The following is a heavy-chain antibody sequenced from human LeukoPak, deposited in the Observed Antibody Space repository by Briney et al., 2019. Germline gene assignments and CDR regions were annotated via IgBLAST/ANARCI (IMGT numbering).Heavy chain of an antibody. V-gene: IGHV4-38-2*01. CDR2: IYHSGST. CDR1: GSSISGAYY. J-gene: IGHJ4*02. CDR3: AGGDNWNVRI. Sequence: SETLSLTCAVSGSSISGAYYWGWIRQPPGKGLEWIGSIYHSGSTYYNPSLKSRVTISVDTSKNQFSLKLSSVTAADTAVYYCAGGDNWNVRIWGQGTLVTVSS. D-gene: IGHD1-20*01.